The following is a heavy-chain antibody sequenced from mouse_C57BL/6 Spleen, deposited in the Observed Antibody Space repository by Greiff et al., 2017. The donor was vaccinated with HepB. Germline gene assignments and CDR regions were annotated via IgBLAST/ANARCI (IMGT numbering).Heavy chain of an antibody. V-gene: IGHV1-80*01. D-gene: IGHD2-5*01. CDR2: IYPGDGDT. Sequence: QVQLQQSGAELVKPGASVKISCKASGYSFSSYWMNWVKQRPGKGLEWIGQIYPGDGDTNYNGKFKGKATLTADKSSSTAYMQLSSLTSEDSAVYFCARSRSYYSNLYWYFDVWGTGTTVTVSS. CDR3: ARSRSYYSNLYWYFDV. CDR1: GYSFSSYW. J-gene: IGHJ1*03.